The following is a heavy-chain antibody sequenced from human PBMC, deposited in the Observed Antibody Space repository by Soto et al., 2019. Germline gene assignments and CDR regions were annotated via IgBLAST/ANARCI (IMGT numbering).Heavy chain of an antibody. CDR2: ISYDGSNK. CDR3: ARAVSSGWYFWFDP. D-gene: IGHD6-19*01. J-gene: IGHJ5*02. CDR1: GFTFSSYA. Sequence: SLILSCAASGFTFSSYAMHLVRQAPGKGLEWVAVISYDGSNKYYADSVKGRFTISRDNSKNTLYLQMNSLRAEDTAVYYCARAVSSGWYFWFDPWGQGTLVTVSS. V-gene: IGHV3-30-3*01.